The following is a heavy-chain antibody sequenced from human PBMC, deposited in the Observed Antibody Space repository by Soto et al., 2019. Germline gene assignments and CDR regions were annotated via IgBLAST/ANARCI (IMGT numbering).Heavy chain of an antibody. J-gene: IGHJ4*02. D-gene: IGHD3-22*01. V-gene: IGHV1-18*01. CDR2: TSAYNGNT. Sequence: QVQLVQSGAEVKKPGASVKVSCKASGYTFTSYGISWVRQAPGQGLEWMGWTSAYNGNTNYAQKLQGRVTMTTDTSTSTAYMELRSLRSDDTAVYYCARFMTYYYDSSGYYASDWGQGTLVTVSS. CDR3: ARFMTYYYDSSGYYASD. CDR1: GYTFTSYG.